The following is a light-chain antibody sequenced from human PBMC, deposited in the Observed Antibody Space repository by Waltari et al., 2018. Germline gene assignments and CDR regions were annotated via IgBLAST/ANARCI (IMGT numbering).Light chain of an antibody. CDR1: SRAVGGYNY. CDR3: SSYTSSSTLV. CDR2: EVS. V-gene: IGLV2-14*01. Sequence: QSALTQPASVSGSPGQSITISCTGTSRAVGGYNYVSWYQQHPGKAPKLMIYEVSNRPSGVSNRFSGSKSGNTASLTISGLQAEDEADYDCSSYTSSSTLVFGTGTKVTVL. J-gene: IGLJ1*01.